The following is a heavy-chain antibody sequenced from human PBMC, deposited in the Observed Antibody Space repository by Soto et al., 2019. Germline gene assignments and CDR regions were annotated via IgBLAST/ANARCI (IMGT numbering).Heavy chain of an antibody. V-gene: IGHV3-11*01. CDR2: ISSSGSTI. J-gene: IGHJ3*02. CDR3: ARDPRDGVNDAFDI. D-gene: IGHD3-10*01. Sequence: GGSLRLSCAASGFTFSDYYMSWIRQAPGKGLEWVSYISSSGSTIYYADSVKGRFTISRDNAKNSLYLQMNSLRAEDTAVYYCARDPRDGVNDAFDIWGQGTMVTVSS. CDR1: GFTFSDYY.